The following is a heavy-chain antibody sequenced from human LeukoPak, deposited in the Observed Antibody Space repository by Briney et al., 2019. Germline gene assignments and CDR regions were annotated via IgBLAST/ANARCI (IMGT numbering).Heavy chain of an antibody. V-gene: IGHV4-59*08. J-gene: IGHJ5*01. Sequence: SETLSLTCTVSGGSISSYYWSWIRQPPGKGLEWIAYINYSGSTNYNPSLESRRIISAGTTNNQISLQLMSVNAADTSVYYCTRQPKSCTPGVFVTGKACWFDSWGQGTLVTVSS. D-gene: IGHD3-10*01. CDR1: GGSISSYY. CDR2: INYSGST. CDR3: TRQPKSCTPGVFVTGKACWFDS.